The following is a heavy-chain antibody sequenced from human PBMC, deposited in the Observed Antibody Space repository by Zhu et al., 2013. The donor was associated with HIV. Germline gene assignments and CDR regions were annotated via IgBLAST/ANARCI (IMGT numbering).Heavy chain of an antibody. CDR2: MNPNSGNT. J-gene: IGHJ4*02. D-gene: IGHD3-22*01. V-gene: IGHV1-8*01. Sequence: QVQLVQSGAEVKKPGASVKVSCKASGYTFTSYDINWVRQATGQGLEWMGWMNPNSGNTGYAQKFQGRVTTTRNTSISTAYMELSSLRSEDTAVYYCARGGGYYDSSGYYSVDYWGQGTLVTVSS. CDR3: ARGGGYYDSSGYYSVDY. CDR1: GYTFTSYD.